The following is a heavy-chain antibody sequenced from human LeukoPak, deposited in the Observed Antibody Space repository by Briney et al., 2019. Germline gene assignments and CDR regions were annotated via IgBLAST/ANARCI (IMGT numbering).Heavy chain of an antibody. CDR3: VRGERLGGDY. Sequence: SETLSLTCSVSGVSISSYYWSWIRQSPGKGLEWIGYISYSGGTKYNPSLKSRLTISLDTSKNHFSLQLSSVTAADTALYYCVRGERLGGDYWGHGTLVTVSS. J-gene: IGHJ4*01. CDR1: GVSISSYY. D-gene: IGHD3-10*01. V-gene: IGHV4-59*01. CDR2: ISYSGGT.